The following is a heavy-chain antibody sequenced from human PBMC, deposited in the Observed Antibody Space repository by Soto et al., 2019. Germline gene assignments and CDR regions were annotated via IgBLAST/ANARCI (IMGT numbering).Heavy chain of an antibody. V-gene: IGHV3-33*01. CDR3: ARVYDFWSGLCY. J-gene: IGHJ4*02. D-gene: IGHD3-3*01. CDR2: IWYDGSNK. CDR1: GFTFSSYG. Sequence: QMQLVESGGGVVQPGRSLRLSCAASGFTFSSYGMHWVRQAPGKGLEWVAVIWYDGSNKYYADSVKVRFTISRDNSKNTLYLQMSSLRAEDTAVYYCARVYDFWSGLCYWGQGTLVTVSS.